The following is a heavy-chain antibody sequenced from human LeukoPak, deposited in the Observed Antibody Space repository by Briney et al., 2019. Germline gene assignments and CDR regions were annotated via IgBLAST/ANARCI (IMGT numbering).Heavy chain of an antibody. Sequence: GGSLRLSCAASGFTFSNYAMSWVRQAPGKGLEWVSGISASGGSAYYADSVKGRFTISRENSKNTLYLQMSSLRAEDTALYYCAKVRDYGGGAFDVWGQGTMVTVSS. CDR1: GFTFSNYA. D-gene: IGHD4-17*01. V-gene: IGHV3-23*01. CDR2: ISASGGSA. CDR3: AKVRDYGGGAFDV. J-gene: IGHJ3*01.